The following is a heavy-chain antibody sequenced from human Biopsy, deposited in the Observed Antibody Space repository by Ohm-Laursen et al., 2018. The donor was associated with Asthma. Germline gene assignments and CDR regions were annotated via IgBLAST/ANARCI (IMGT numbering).Heavy chain of an antibody. CDR2: VHSTGST. J-gene: IGHJ4*02. V-gene: IGHV4-59*12. Sequence: GTLSLTCAVSPGSINDYYWNWIRQFPGKGLEWIGYVHSTGSTRFNPSLKSRLTISVDTSVDQVSLKLTSVTAADTAVYYCVRATSTWSQSGPHYFDHWGQGTLVTVSS. CDR1: PGSINDYY. CDR3: VRATSTWSQSGPHYFDH. D-gene: IGHD6-13*01.